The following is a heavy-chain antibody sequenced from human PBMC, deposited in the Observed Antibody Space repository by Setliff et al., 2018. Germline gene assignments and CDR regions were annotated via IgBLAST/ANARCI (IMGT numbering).Heavy chain of an antibody. J-gene: IGHJ3*01. Sequence: GSLRLSCAASGFILRNYGVHWVRQAPGKGLEWVAVFWADGNRRFYADSVKGRFTVSRDLSMNTVFLQMDSLRAEDTAVYYCGRDDDSTSHYSILNFWGQGTMVTVSS. CDR1: GFILRNYG. D-gene: IGHD3-22*01. CDR3: GRDDDSTSHYSILNF. V-gene: IGHV3-33*08. CDR2: FWADGNRR.